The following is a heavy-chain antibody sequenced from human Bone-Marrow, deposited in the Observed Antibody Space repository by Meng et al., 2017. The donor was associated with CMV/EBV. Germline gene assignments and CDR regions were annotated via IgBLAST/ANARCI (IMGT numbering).Heavy chain of an antibody. V-gene: IGHV3-23*01. Sequence: GGSLRLSCEPSGFSFSKYAMTWVRQAPGKRLEWVSSVTSDGTTHYAGSVKGRFTISRDNSKDTMFLQMNSLRAEDTAVYYCAKEAVPAAIGRYYFDYWGQGTLVTVSS. CDR2: VTSDGTT. CDR1: GFSFSKYA. J-gene: IGHJ4*02. CDR3: AKEAVPAAIGRYYFDY. D-gene: IGHD2-2*02.